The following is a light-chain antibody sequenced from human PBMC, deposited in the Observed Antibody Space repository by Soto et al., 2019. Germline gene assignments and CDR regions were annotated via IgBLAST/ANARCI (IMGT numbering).Light chain of an antibody. CDR1: QSVSSNY. V-gene: IGKV3-20*01. CDR2: GAS. J-gene: IGKJ4*01. Sequence: EIVLTQSPGILSLSPGERATLSCRASQSVSSNYLAWYQQKPGQAPRLVIYGASFRATGIPDRFSGSGSGTDFTLTISGLQPEDFATYYCQQLTRYPSTVGRGTKVDIK. CDR3: QQLTRYPST.